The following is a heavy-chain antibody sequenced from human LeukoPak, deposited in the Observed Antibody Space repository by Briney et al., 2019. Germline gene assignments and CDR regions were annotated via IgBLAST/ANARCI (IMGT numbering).Heavy chain of an antibody. CDR1: GGSFSGYY. CDR2: INHSGST. CDR3: ARGSGQIAARPSCFDY. V-gene: IGHV4-34*01. J-gene: IGHJ4*02. Sequence: SETLSLTCAVYGGSFSGYYWSWIRQPPGKGLEWTGEINHSGSTNYNPSLKSRVTISVDTSKNQFSLKLSSVTAADTAVYYCARGSGQIAARPSCFDYWGQGTLVTVSS. D-gene: IGHD6-6*01.